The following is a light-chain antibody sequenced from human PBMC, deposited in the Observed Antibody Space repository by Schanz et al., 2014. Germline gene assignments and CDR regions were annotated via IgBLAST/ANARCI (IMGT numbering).Light chain of an antibody. CDR3: QSYDSSLSV. Sequence: QSVLTQPPSVSGAPGQRVTIYCTGSNSNIGAGYDVHWYQQLPGTAPKLLIFGNSNRPSGVSDRFSGSKSGTSASLAITGLQAEDEADYYCQSYDSSLSVFGGGTKLTVL. J-gene: IGLJ2*01. CDR1: NSNIGAGYD. V-gene: IGLV1-40*01. CDR2: GNS.